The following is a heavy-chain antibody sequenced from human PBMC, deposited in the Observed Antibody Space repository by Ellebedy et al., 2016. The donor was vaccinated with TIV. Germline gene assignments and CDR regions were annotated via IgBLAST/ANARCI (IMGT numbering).Heavy chain of an antibody. CDR1: GGSFSDYY. Sequence: MPSETLSLTCAIYGGSFSDYYWTWIRQPQGKWLEWIGKINRSGSTNYNQSLKSRVTISVYSSKNQFSLKFSSVTAADTAVYYCARPQWPFYWGQGTLVTVSS. CDR2: INRSGST. J-gene: IGHJ4*02. CDR3: ARPQWPFY. V-gene: IGHV4-34*01. D-gene: IGHD6-19*01.